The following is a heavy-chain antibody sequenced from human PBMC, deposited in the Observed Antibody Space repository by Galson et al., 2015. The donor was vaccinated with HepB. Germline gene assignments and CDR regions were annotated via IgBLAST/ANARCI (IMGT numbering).Heavy chain of an antibody. Sequence: SLRLSCAASGFTFSSYGMHWVRQAPGKGLEWVAVISYDGSNKYYADSVKGRFTISRDNSKNTLYLQMNSLRAEDTAVYYCAKDRRYCSSTSCYTALDPWGQGTLVTVSS. CDR1: GFTFSSYG. V-gene: IGHV3-30*18. CDR2: ISYDGSNK. D-gene: IGHD2-2*02. J-gene: IGHJ5*02. CDR3: AKDRRYCSSTSCYTALDP.